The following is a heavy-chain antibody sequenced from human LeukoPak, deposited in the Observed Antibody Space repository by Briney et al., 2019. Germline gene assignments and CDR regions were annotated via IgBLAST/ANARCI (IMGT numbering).Heavy chain of an antibody. Sequence: GGSLRLSCAASGFTFNNYGMNWVRQAPGKGLEWVSGISGSGVGTYYADSVKGRFTISRDNSKNTLYLQMNSLRAEDTAVYYCAKDVITMVRGVIDYWGQGTLVTVSS. J-gene: IGHJ4*02. CDR2: ISGSGVGT. CDR1: GFTFNNYG. CDR3: AKDVITMVRGVIDY. D-gene: IGHD3-10*01. V-gene: IGHV3-23*01.